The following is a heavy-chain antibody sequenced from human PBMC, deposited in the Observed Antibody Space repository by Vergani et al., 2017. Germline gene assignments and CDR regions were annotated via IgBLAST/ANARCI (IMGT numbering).Heavy chain of an antibody. CDR1: GGSISSGSYY. Sequence: QVQLQESGPGLVKPSQTLSLTCTVSGGSISSGSYYWSWIRQPAGQGLEWIGSIYTSGSNNYNPSLKSRVTISVATSKNQFSLKLSSVTAADTAVYYCAREDFIAAAGLDPWGQGTLVTVSS. V-gene: IGHV4-61*02. J-gene: IGHJ5*02. CDR2: IYTSGSN. CDR3: AREDFIAAAGLDP. D-gene: IGHD6-13*01.